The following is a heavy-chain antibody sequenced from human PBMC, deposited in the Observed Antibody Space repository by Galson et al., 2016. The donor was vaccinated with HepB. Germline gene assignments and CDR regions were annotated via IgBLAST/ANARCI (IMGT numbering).Heavy chain of an antibody. J-gene: IGHJ6*02. CDR2: ITSGGTT. V-gene: IGHV3-23*01. D-gene: IGHD6-6*01. Sequence: SLRLSCAASGFSFSSYAMSWVRQAPGKGLEWVSGITSGGTTYYADSVKGLFTISRDNSKNILYLQMKSLRDEDTAVYYCAKDLRFSKTAHPQGLDVWGRGTTVTVSS. CDR3: AKDLRFSKTAHPQGLDV. CDR1: GFSFSSYA.